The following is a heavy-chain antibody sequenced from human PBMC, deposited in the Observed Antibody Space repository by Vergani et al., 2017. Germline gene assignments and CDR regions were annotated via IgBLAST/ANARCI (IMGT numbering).Heavy chain of an antibody. CDR3: ATPTHTQVLEWVFPDRHRRAFDI. CDR1: GYTLTELS. CDR2: FDPEDGET. D-gene: IGHD3-3*01. J-gene: IGHJ3*02. V-gene: IGHV1-24*01. Sequence: QVQLVQSGAEVKKPGASVKVSCKVSGYTLTELSMHWVRQAPGKGLDWMGGFDPEDGETIYAQKFQGRVTMTEDSSTDTAYMELSSLRSEDTAVYYCATPTHTQVLEWVFPDRHRRAFDIWGQGTMVTVSS.